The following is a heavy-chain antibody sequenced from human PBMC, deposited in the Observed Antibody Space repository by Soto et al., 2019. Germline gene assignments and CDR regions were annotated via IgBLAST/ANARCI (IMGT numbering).Heavy chain of an antibody. V-gene: IGHV1-18*01. CDR2: ISLYSDGT. Sequence: AASVKVSCKTSGYTFSNYGITWVRQAPGQPLEWLGWISLYSDGTNYAQKFQGRVSMTTDTFTTTAYMELRSLRSDDTAVYYCARVVPGAEAWFGPWGQGTLVTVSS. J-gene: IGHJ5*02. CDR1: GYTFSNYG. CDR3: ARVVPGAEAWFGP. D-gene: IGHD2-2*01.